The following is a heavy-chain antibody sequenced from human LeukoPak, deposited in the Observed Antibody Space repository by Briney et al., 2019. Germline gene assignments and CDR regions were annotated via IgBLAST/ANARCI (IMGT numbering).Heavy chain of an antibody. Sequence: GGSLRLSCAASGFTFKNYWMHWVRQAPGKGLVWVSRINSDGSSTSHADSVKGRFTISRDNAKNTLYLQMNSLRAEDTAVYYCARVSDSSTWYIDYWGQGTLVTVSS. J-gene: IGHJ4*02. D-gene: IGHD6-13*01. CDR1: GFTFKNYW. CDR2: INSDGSST. CDR3: ARVSDSSTWYIDY. V-gene: IGHV3-74*01.